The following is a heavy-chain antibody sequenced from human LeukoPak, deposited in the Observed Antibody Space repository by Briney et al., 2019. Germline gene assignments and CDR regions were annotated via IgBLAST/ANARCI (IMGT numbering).Heavy chain of an antibody. D-gene: IGHD3-10*01. CDR3: ARAFGTYALDY. CDR1: GYTFTGYY. J-gene: IGHJ4*02. CDR2: INPNSGGT. Sequence: GASVKVSCKASGYTFTGYYMHWVRQAPGQGLEWMGWINPNSGGTNNAQKFQGRVTMTRDTSISTAYMELSRLRSDDTAVYYCARAFGTYALDYWGQGTLVTVSS. V-gene: IGHV1-2*02.